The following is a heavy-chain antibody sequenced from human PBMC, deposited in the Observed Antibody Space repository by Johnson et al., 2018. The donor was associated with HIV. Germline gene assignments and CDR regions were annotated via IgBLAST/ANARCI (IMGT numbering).Heavy chain of an antibody. J-gene: IGHJ3*02. CDR1: GFTFSSYW. CDR2: IKQDGSEK. CDR3: ARDQWMAGDAFDI. V-gene: IGHV3-7*01. D-gene: IGHD5-24*01. Sequence: VQLVESGGGVIQPGRSLRLPCAASGFTFSSYWMSWVRQAPGKGLEWVANIKQDGSEKYYVDSVKGRITISRDNAKNSLYLQMNSLRAEDTAVEYCARDQWMAGDAFDIWGQGTMVTVSS.